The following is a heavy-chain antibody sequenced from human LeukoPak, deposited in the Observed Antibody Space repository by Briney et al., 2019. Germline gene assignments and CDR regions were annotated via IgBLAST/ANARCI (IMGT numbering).Heavy chain of an antibody. CDR3: AKGATYCSSASCPDVFDI. J-gene: IGHJ3*02. CDR1: GFTFRTYS. V-gene: IGHV3-30*02. Sequence: GGSLRLSCAASGFTFRTYSIHWVRQAPGKGLEWVAVIWYGESNKYYADSVKGRFTISRDNSKNTLYLQMNSLRVDDTAVYYCAKGATYCSSASCPDVFDIWGQGTMVTVSS. D-gene: IGHD2-2*01. CDR2: IWYGESNK.